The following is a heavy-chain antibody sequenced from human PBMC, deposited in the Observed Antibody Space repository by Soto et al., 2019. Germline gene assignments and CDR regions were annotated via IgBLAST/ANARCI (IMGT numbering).Heavy chain of an antibody. D-gene: IGHD6-19*01. CDR3: ARRPNLGIAVAFFDY. J-gene: IGHJ4*02. V-gene: IGHV4-39*01. CDR1: GGSISSSSYY. CDR2: IYYSGST. Sequence: SETLSLTCTVSGGSISSSSYYWGWIRQPPGKGLEWIGSIYYSGSTYYNPSLKSRVTISVDTSKNQFSLKLSSVTAADTAVYYCARRPNLGIAVAFFDYWGQGTLVTVSS.